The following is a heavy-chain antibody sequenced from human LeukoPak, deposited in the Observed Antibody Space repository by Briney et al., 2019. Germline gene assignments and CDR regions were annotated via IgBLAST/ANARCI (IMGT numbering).Heavy chain of an antibody. Sequence: PGGSLRLSCAASGFTFSSYWMHWVRQAPGKGLVWVSRINSDGSSTSYADSVKGRFTISRDNAKNTLYLQMNSLRAEDTAVYYCARDVVFLWFGESRENWFDPWGQGTLVTVSS. CDR1: GFTFSSYW. D-gene: IGHD3-10*01. V-gene: IGHV3-74*01. CDR2: INSDGSST. J-gene: IGHJ5*02. CDR3: ARDVVFLWFGESRENWFDP.